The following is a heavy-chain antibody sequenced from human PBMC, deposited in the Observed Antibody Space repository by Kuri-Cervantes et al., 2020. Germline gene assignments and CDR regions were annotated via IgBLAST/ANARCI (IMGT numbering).Heavy chain of an antibody. J-gene: IGHJ4*02. CDR1: GFTFSSYS. Sequence: GESLKISCAASGFTFSSYSMNWVRQAPGKGLEWVAVISYDGSNKYYADSVKGRFTISRDNSKNTLYLQMNSLRAEDTAVHYCAKDGTVGHFDYWGQGTLVTVSS. V-gene: IGHV3-30*18. CDR2: ISYDGSNK. D-gene: IGHD4-17*01. CDR3: AKDGTVGHFDY.